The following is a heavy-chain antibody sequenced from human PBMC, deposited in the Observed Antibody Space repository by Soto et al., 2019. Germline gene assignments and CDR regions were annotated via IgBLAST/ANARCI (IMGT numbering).Heavy chain of an antibody. Sequence: QVQLVQSGAEVKKPGSSVKVSCKASVGTLSNYAISWVRQAPGQGLEWMGGIIPILGSANYALKFQDRVTITADESTSTTYMELSTLRSGDAAVYYCACRERVDAFDNWGQGTMVTVSS. D-gene: IGHD1-26*01. V-gene: IGHV1-69*01. J-gene: IGHJ3*02. CDR3: ACRERVDAFDN. CDR1: VGTLSNYA. CDR2: IIPILGSA.